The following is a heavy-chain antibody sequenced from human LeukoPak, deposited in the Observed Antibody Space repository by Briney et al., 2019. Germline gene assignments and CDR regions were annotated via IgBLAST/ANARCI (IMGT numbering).Heavy chain of an antibody. V-gene: IGHV1-69*05. CDR1: GGTFSSYA. CDR3: AVTYYYGSGRRRMGFYFDY. D-gene: IGHD3-10*01. Sequence: ASVKVSCKASGGTFSSYAISWVRQAPGQGLEWMGGIIPIFGTANYAQNLQGRVTITTDEFTSTAYMELSTLRSEDTAVYYCAVTYYYGSGRRRMGFYFDYWGQGTLVTVSS. J-gene: IGHJ4*02. CDR2: IIPIFGTA.